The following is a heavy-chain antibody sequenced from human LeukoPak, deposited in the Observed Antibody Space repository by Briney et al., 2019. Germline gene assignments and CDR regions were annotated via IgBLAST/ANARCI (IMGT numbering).Heavy chain of an antibody. CDR2: INHSGST. V-gene: IGHV4-39*07. Sequence: TSETLSLTCTVSGGSISSSSYYWGWIRQPPGKGLEWIGEINHSGSTNYNPSLKSRVTISVDTSKNQFSLKLSSVTAADTAVYYCARVPEPWGQGTLVTVSS. CDR1: GGSISSSSYY. CDR3: ARVPEP. D-gene: IGHD1-14*01. J-gene: IGHJ5*02.